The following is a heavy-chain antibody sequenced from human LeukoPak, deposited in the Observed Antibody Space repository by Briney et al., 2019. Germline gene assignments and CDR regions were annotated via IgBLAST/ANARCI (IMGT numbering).Heavy chain of an antibody. CDR1: GGSISGYY. J-gene: IGHJ4*02. D-gene: IGHD5-12*01. V-gene: IGHV4-59*08. CDR3: VRGYSGYPYYLDY. CDR2: ISYSGST. Sequence: SETLSLTCTVSGGSISGYYWTWIRQPPGKGLEWIGYISYSGSTSSHPSLKSRVTISLDMSKSQFSLKLTSVTTADTAIYYCVRGYSGYPYYLDYWGQGTLVTVSS.